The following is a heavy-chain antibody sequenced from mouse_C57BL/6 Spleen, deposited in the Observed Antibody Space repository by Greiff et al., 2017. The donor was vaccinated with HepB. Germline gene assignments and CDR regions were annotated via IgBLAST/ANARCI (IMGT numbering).Heavy chain of an antibody. CDR2: IDPSDSET. J-gene: IGHJ2*01. CDR1: GYTFTSYW. V-gene: IGHV1-52*01. D-gene: IGHD1-1*01. CDR3: ARTFYYGSTVFDY. Sequence: QVQLQQPGAELVRPGSSVKLSCKASGYTFTSYWMHWVKQRPIQGLEWIGNIDPSDSETHYNQKFKDKATLTVDKSSSTAYMQLSSLTSEDSAVYYCARTFYYGSTVFDYWGQGTTLTVSS.